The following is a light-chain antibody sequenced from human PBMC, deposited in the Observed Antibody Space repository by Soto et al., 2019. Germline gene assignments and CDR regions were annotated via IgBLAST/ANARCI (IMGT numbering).Light chain of an antibody. CDR3: SSYAGSNIGV. Sequence: QSALTQPPSASGPPGQSVTISCTGTSSDVGGYDYVSWYQHHPGKAPKLMIYEVTKRPSGVPDRFSGSKSGNTASLTVSGLQAEDEADYYCSSYAGSNIGVFGTGTKLTVL. J-gene: IGLJ1*01. CDR2: EVT. V-gene: IGLV2-8*01. CDR1: SSDVGGYDY.